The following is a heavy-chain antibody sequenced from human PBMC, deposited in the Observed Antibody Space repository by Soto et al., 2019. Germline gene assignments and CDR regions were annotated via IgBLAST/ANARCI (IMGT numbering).Heavy chain of an antibody. CDR3: AKAYFVWSSEQPYYFDY. D-gene: IGHD3-16*01. Sequence: EVQLLDSGGGLVQPGGSLRLSCAASGFTFSNYAMTWVRQGPGKGLEWVSGISGRGGRSYYADSVKGRFTISRDNSKSTLYFQMNSLRAEDTAVYYCAKAYFVWSSEQPYYFDYWGQGTLVTVSS. CDR1: GFTFSNYA. J-gene: IGHJ4*02. CDR2: ISGRGGRS. V-gene: IGHV3-23*01.